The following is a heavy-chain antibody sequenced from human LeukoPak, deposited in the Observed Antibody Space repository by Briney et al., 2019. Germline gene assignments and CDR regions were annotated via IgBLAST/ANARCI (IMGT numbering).Heavy chain of an antibody. J-gene: IGHJ4*02. Sequence: SETLSLTCTVSGGSISSGDYYWSWIRQPPGKGLEWIGYIYYSGSTYYNPSLKSRVTISVDTSKNQFSLKLSSVTAADTAVYYCARVWGDGRGPFNYFDYWGQGTLVTVSS. CDR1: GGSISSGDYY. CDR2: IYYSGST. CDR3: ARVWGDGRGPFNYFDY. V-gene: IGHV4-30-4*01. D-gene: IGHD3-16*01.